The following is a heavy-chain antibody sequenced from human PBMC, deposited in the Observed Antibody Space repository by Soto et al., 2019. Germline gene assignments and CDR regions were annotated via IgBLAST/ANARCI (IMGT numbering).Heavy chain of an antibody. Sequence: GASVKVSCKASGYTFTSYYIHWVRQAPGQGLEWMGIINPSGGSASYARKFQGRVALTRDTSTSTVYMEVSSLTSEDTAVYYCARVVYFSLTYNYYLMDVWGQGTTVTVSS. CDR1: GYTFTSYY. J-gene: IGHJ6*01. CDR3: ARVVYFSLTYNYYLMDV. CDR2: INPSGGSA. V-gene: IGHV1-46*01. D-gene: IGHD1-20*01.